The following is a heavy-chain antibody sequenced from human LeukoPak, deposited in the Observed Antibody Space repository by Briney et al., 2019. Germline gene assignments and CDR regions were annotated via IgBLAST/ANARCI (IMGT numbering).Heavy chain of an antibody. CDR1: GGSISGCF. CDR3: ARHEPATGTGFFDF. J-gene: IGHJ4*02. Sequence: PSETLSLTCTVSGGSISGCFWSWIRQPPGKGLEWIAYVHYTGNTNYNPSLKSRVTISIDKPKNQFSLKLSSVTAADTAVYYCARHEPATGTGFFDFWGQGTLVTVSS. CDR2: VHYTGNT. V-gene: IGHV4-59*08. D-gene: IGHD1-1*01.